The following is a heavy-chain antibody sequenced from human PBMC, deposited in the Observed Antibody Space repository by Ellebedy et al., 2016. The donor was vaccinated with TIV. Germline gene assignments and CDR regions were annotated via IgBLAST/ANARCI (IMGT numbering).Heavy chain of an antibody. J-gene: IGHJ4*02. Sequence: GESLKISCAASGFTFSSYAMHWVRQARGKRLEWVAVISYDRSNKYYADSVKGRFTISRDNSKNTLYLQMNSLRAEDTAVYFCARSITMVRGVIFYYWGQGTLVTVSS. CDR3: ARSITMVRGVIFYY. D-gene: IGHD3-10*01. CDR2: ISYDRSNK. CDR1: GFTFSSYA. V-gene: IGHV3-30-3*01.